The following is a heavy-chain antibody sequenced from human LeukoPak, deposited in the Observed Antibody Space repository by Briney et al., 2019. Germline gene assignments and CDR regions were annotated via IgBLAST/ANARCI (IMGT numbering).Heavy chain of an antibody. J-gene: IGHJ6*03. D-gene: IGHD2-2*01. Sequence: SETLSLTCAVYGGSFSGYYWSWIRQPPGKGLEWIGEINHSGSTNYNPSLKSRVTISVDTSKNQFSLKLSSVTAADTAVYYCASPSEYCSSTSCYYYYMDVWGKGTTVTVSS. V-gene: IGHV4-34*01. CDR1: GGSFSGYY. CDR3: ASPSEYCSSTSCYYYYMDV. CDR2: INHSGST.